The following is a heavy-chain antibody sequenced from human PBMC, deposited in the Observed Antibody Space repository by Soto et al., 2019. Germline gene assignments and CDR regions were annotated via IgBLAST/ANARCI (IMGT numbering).Heavy chain of an antibody. V-gene: IGHV1-3*04. Sequence: QVQLVQSGAEVRKPGASVKVSCKASGYTFTNYVIHWVRQAPGQRLEWMGGINTSGDTRYSQNFQDRVTISRDTSANTAYVELSSLRSEDTAVYFCAREGEVGGFAGDYWGQGTLVSVSS. J-gene: IGHJ4*02. D-gene: IGHD2-15*01. CDR2: INTSGDT. CDR1: GYTFTNYV. CDR3: AREGEVGGFAGDY.